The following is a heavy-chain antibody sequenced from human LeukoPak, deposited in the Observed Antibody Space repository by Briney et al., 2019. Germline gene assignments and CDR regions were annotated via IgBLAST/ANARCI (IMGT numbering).Heavy chain of an antibody. D-gene: IGHD5-12*01. Sequence: SETLSLTCTVSGGSISSGSYYWSWIRQPAGKGLEWIGRIYTSGSTNYNPSLKSRVTISVDTSKNQFSLKLSSVTAADTAVYYCARGMAAAYDYNWFDPWGQGTLVTVSS. CDR2: IYTSGST. V-gene: IGHV4-61*02. CDR1: GGSISSGSYY. J-gene: IGHJ5*02. CDR3: ARGMAAAYDYNWFDP.